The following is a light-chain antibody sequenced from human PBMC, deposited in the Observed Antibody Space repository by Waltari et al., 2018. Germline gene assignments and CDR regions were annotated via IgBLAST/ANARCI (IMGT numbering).Light chain of an antibody. CDR2: KDI. J-gene: IGLJ2*01. Sequence: SYELTQPPPVSVSPGQTARITCSGDALPTQTDYWYQQKPGQAPVLVIYKDIERPSGIPERFSGSSSGTAVTLTISGVQAEDEADYYCQSADSSGTYVIFGGGTKLTVL. V-gene: IGLV3-25*03. CDR1: ALPTQT. CDR3: QSADSSGTYVI.